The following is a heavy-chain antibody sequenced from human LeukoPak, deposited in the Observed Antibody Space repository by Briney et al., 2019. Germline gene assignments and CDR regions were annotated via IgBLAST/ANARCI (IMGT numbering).Heavy chain of an antibody. V-gene: IGHV3-48*01. D-gene: IGHD5-18*01. CDR3: ATSWGSGYSSKKPDY. CDR1: GFTFSSYS. Sequence: GGSLRLSCAASGFTFSSYSMNWVRQAPGKGLEWVSYISSSSSTIYYADSVKGRFTISRDNAKNSLYLQMNSLRAEDTAVYYCATSWGSGYSSKKPDYWGQGTLVTVSS. J-gene: IGHJ4*02. CDR2: ISSSSSTI.